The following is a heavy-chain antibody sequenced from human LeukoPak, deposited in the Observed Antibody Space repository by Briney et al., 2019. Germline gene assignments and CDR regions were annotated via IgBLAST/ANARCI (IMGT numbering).Heavy chain of an antibody. CDR1: GFTFRSYA. CDR3: ARDRDATFDY. J-gene: IGHJ4*02. Sequence: PGGSLRLSCAASGFTFRSYAMSWVRQAPGKGLEWVSAASGGSTYYADSVKGRFTISRDNSKNSLYLQMSSLRAEDTAVYYCARDRDATFDYWGQGTLVTVSS. CDR2: ASGGST. V-gene: IGHV3-23*01.